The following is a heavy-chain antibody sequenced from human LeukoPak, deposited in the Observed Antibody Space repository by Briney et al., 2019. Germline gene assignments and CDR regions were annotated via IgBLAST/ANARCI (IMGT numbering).Heavy chain of an antibody. CDR1: GDSVSSNSAA. CDR2: TYYRSKWYN. Sequence: SQTLSLTCAISGDSVSSNSAAWNWIRQSPSRGLEWLGRTYYRSKWYNDYAVSVKSRITINPDTSKNQFSLQLKSVTPEDTGVYYCARVPTPRSWYGSWYFDLWGRGTLVTVSS. D-gene: IGHD6-13*01. V-gene: IGHV6-1*01. J-gene: IGHJ2*01. CDR3: ARVPTPRSWYGSWYFDL.